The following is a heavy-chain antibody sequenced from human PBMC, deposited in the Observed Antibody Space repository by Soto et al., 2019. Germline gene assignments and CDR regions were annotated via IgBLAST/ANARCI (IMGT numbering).Heavy chain of an antibody. CDR2: ISSNGGST. CDR1: GFTFSSYA. V-gene: IGHV3-64*01. J-gene: IGHJ5*02. CDR3: ARGLVVSWLRPLIDP. D-gene: IGHD5-12*01. Sequence: GGSLRLSCAASGFTFSSYAMHWVRQAPGKGLEYVSAISSNGGSTYYANSVKGRFTISRDNSKNTLYLQMGSLRAEDMAVYYCARGLVVSWLRPLIDPWGQGTLVTVSS.